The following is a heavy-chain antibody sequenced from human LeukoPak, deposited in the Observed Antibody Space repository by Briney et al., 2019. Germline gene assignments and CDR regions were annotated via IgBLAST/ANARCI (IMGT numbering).Heavy chain of an antibody. CDR3: AKGTDYGDYAYFDY. CDR2: ISWNSGSI. Sequence: GGSLRLYCAASGFTFDDYAMHWVRQAPGKGLEWVSGISWNSGSIGYADSVKGRFTISRDNAKNSLYLQMNSLRAEDMALYYCAKGTDYGDYAYFDYWGQGTLVTVSS. J-gene: IGHJ4*02. V-gene: IGHV3-9*03. CDR1: GFTFDDYA. D-gene: IGHD4-17*01.